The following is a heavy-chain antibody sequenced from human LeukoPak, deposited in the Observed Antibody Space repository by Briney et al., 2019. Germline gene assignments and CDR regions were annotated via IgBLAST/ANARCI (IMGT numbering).Heavy chain of an antibody. CDR1: GFTVSSYY. V-gene: IGHV3-53*01. D-gene: IGHD4/OR15-4a*01. J-gene: IGHJ4*02. CDR3: ARRAGAYSHPYDY. CDR2: IYSGGST. Sequence: GGSLRLSCVASGFTVSSYYVSWVRQAPGKGLEWVSVIYSGGSTYYADSVEGRFTVSRDNPKNTLYLEMKSLRADDTAVYYCARRAGAYSHPYDYWGQGTLVTVSS.